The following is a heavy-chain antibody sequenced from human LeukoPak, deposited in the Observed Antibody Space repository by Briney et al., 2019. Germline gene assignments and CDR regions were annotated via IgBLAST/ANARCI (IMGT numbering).Heavy chain of an antibody. V-gene: IGHV4-39*01. CDR3: ARHRTTVTFDY. CDR2: IYYSGTT. D-gene: IGHD4-17*01. Sequence: SETLSLTCSVSGGSINTNNYYWGWIRQPPGKGLEWIGTIYYSGTTFYNPSLQSRVTLSVDTSKNLFSLKLSSVTAVDTAVYYCARHRTTVTFDYWGQGTLVTVSS. CDR1: GGSINTNNYY. J-gene: IGHJ4*02.